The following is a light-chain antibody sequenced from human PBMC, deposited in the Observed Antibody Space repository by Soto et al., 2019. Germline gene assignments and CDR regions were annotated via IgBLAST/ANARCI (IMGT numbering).Light chain of an antibody. J-gene: IGKJ2*01. Sequence: DIVLTQTPLSSPVTLGQPASISCRSSQSLLHSDGNTYLSWLQQRPGQPPRLLIYKTSNRFSGVPDRFSGSGAGTDFTLKISRVEAEDVGVYYCRQATQYPPYTFGQGTKLEI. CDR3: RQATQYPPYT. V-gene: IGKV2-24*01. CDR2: KTS. CDR1: QSLLHSDGNTY.